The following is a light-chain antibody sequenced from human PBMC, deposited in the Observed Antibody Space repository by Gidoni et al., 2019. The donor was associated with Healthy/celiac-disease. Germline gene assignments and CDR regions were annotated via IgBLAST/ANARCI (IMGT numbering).Light chain of an antibody. V-gene: IGKV3-15*01. CDR1: QSVSSN. J-gene: IGKJ1*01. CDR3: QQYNNWPRET. CDR2: GAS. Sequence: EIVMTQSPATLSVSPGERATLSCRASQSVSSNLAWYQQKPGQAPRLLIYGASTRATGIPARFIGSGSGTEFTLTISSLQSEDFAVYYCQQYNNWPRETFGQGTKVEIK.